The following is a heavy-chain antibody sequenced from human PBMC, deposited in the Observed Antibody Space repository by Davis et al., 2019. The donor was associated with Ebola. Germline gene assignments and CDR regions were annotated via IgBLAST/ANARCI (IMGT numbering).Heavy chain of an antibody. CDR2: INHSGST. CDR3: ARGVRWLQAYYFDY. V-gene: IGHV4-34*01. Sequence: MPGGSLRLSCAVYGGSFSGYYWSWIRQPPGKGLEWIGEINHSGSTNYNPSLKSRVTISVDTSKNQFSLKLSSVTAADTAVYYCARGVRWLQAYYFDYWGQGTLVTVSS. J-gene: IGHJ4*02. D-gene: IGHD5-24*01. CDR1: GGSFSGYY.